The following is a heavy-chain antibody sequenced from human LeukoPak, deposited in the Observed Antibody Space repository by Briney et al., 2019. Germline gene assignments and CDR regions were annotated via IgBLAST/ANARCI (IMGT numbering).Heavy chain of an antibody. Sequence: ASVKVSCKASGGTFSSYAISWVRQAPGQGLEWMGGITPIFGTANYAQKFQGRVTITTDESTSTAYMELSSLRSEDTAVYYCARGPSSSREFDYWGQGTLVTVSS. CDR1: GGTFSSYA. D-gene: IGHD6-6*01. CDR3: ARGPSSSREFDY. J-gene: IGHJ4*02. V-gene: IGHV1-69*05. CDR2: ITPIFGTA.